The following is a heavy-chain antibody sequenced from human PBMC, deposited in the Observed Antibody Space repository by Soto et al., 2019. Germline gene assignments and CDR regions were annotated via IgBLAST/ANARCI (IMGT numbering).Heavy chain of an antibody. J-gene: IGHJ4*02. Sequence: QITLKESGPALVTPTQNLTLTCTFSGFSLTTNGVGVGWIRQPPGETLEWLALIYWDDDKRYRPSLRSRLAINKDTSKNQVVLTMTNMDPVDTATYFCAHRLFGKRAPWDRGYFDFWGQGTLVTVSS. V-gene: IGHV2-5*02. CDR2: IYWDDDK. D-gene: IGHD3-10*01. CDR3: AHRLFGKRAPWDRGYFDF. CDR1: GFSLTTNGVG.